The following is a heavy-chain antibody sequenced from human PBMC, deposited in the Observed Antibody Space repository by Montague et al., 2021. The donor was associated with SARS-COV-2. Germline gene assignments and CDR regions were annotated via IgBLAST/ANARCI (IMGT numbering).Heavy chain of an antibody. CDR3: ARDSFWSGYYTDYYGMDV. Sequence: SLRLSCAASGFTFSSYWMSWVRQAPGKGLEWVANIKQDGSEKYYVASVKGRFTISRDNAKNSLYLQMNSLSAEDTAVYYCARDSFWSGYYTDYYGMDVWGQGTTVTVSS. V-gene: IGHV3-7*01. CDR2: IKQDGSEK. D-gene: IGHD3-3*01. CDR1: GFTFSSYW. J-gene: IGHJ6*02.